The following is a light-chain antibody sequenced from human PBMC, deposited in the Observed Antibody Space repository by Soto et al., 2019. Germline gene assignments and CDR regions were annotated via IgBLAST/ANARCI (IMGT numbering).Light chain of an antibody. CDR3: QQSFRTPYT. CDR1: ETINKN. Sequence: DIQMTQSPSSLSASVGDRVTITCRASETINKNLNWYQQKPGQAPNLLIYSASDFQSGVPSRFSGSGSGTEFTLTVSGLQPEDFATYYCQQSFRTPYTFGQGTDLEI. V-gene: IGKV1-39*01. J-gene: IGKJ2*01. CDR2: SAS.